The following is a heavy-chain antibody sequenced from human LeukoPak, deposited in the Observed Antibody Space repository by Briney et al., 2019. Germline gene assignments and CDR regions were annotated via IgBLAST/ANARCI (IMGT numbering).Heavy chain of an antibody. V-gene: IGHV3-20*04. CDR1: GFTFDDYG. D-gene: IGHD4-23*01. CDR3: ARECLLPGYGGNSGAFDI. CDR2: INWNGGST. Sequence: GGSLRLSCAASGFTFDDYGMSWVRQAPGKGLEWVSGINWNGGSTGYADSVKGRFTISRDNAKNSLYLQMNSLRAEDTALYYCARECLLPGYGGNSGAFDIWGQGTMVTVSS. J-gene: IGHJ3*02.